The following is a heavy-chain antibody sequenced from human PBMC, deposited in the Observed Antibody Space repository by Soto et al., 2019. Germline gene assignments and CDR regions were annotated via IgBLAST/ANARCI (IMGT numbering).Heavy chain of an antibody. CDR1: GFTFSSYA. CDR2: ISYDGSNK. CDR3: ARERKVAIPYYYYYGMDV. V-gene: IGHV3-30-3*01. J-gene: IGHJ6*02. Sequence: GGSLRLSCAASGFTFSSYAMSWVRQAPGKGLERVAVISYDGSNKYYADSVKGRFTISRDNSKNTLYLQMNSLRAEDTAVYYCARERKVAIPYYYYYGMDVWGQGTTVTVSS. D-gene: IGHD2-21*01.